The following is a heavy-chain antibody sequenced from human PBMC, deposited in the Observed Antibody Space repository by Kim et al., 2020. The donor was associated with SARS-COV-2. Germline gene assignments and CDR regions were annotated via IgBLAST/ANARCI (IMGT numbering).Heavy chain of an antibody. D-gene: IGHD3-22*01. Sequence: YNPSLKSRVTISVDTYKNQFSLKLSSVTAADTAVYYCARHYYDSSGGFDPWGQGTLVTVSS. J-gene: IGHJ5*02. V-gene: IGHV4-31*02. CDR3: ARHYYDSSGGFDP.